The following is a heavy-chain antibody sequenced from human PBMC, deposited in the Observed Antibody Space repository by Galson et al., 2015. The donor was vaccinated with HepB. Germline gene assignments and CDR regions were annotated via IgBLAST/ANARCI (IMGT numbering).Heavy chain of an antibody. CDR3: ASSKSCSSTSCSRWDAFDI. D-gene: IGHD2-2*01. CDR2: TYYRSKWYN. V-gene: IGHV6-1*01. J-gene: IGHJ3*02. CDR1: GDSVSSNSAA. Sequence: CAISGDSVSSNSAAWNWIRQSPSRGLEWLGRTYYRSKWYNDYAVSVKSRITINPDTSKNQFSLQLNSVTPEDTAVYYCASSKSCSSTSCSRWDAFDIWGQGTMVTVSS.